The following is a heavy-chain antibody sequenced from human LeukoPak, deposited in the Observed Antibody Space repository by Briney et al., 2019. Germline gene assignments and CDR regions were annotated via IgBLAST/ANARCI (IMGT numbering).Heavy chain of an antibody. CDR1: GFTFSSYA. V-gene: IGHV3-30-3*01. J-gene: IGHJ4*02. CDR2: ISYDGSNK. D-gene: IGHD6-6*01. CDR3: ARESKLTEFDY. Sequence: GRSLRLSCAASGFTFSSYAMHWVRQAPGKGLEWVAVISYDGSNKYYADSVKGRFTISRDNSKNTLYLQMNSLRAEDTAVYYCARESKLTEFDYWGQGTLVTVSS.